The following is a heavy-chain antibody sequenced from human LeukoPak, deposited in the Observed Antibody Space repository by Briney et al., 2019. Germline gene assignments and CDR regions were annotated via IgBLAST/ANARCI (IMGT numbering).Heavy chain of an antibody. V-gene: IGHV3-23*01. CDR1: GFSLANYA. CDR3: VKESPYPEGSTARIYYFDN. CDR2: LTPAGTT. D-gene: IGHD2-2*01. Sequence: GGSLRLSCAASGFSLANYAMSWVRQAPGKGPEWVSALTPAGTTFYADIVKGRFSVSRDNSKHTLSLQMNSLRAEDTAVYYCVKESPYPEGSTARIYYFDNWGQGTLVTVPS. J-gene: IGHJ4*02.